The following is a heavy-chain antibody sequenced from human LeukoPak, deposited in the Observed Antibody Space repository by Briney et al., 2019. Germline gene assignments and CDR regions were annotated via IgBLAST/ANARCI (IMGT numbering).Heavy chain of an antibody. D-gene: IGHD3-16*01. CDR1: GGSIGSHY. CDR2: VYDIGST. Sequence: LETLSLTCTVSGGSIGSHYWTWIRQTPGKGLEWIGYVYDIGSTKYNPSLKSRVTISVDTSKNQFSLRLSSVTAADTAVYYCARGGVLKSVDYWGQGTLVAVSS. CDR3: ARGGVLKSVDY. J-gene: IGHJ4*02. V-gene: IGHV4-59*11.